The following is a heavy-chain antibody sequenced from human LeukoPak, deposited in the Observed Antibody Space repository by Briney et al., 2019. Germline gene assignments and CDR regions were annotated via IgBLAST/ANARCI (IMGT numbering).Heavy chain of an antibody. CDR3: ARALYCSSTSCPLYYGMDV. CDR1: GFTFSSYE. Sequence: GGSLRLSCAASGFTFSSYEMNWVRQAPGKGLEWVSYISSSCSAIYYADSVKGRFTISRDNAKNSLYLQKNSLSAEGTAVYYCARALYCSSTSCPLYYGMDVWGRGTTVTVSS. V-gene: IGHV3-48*03. J-gene: IGHJ6*04. CDR2: ISSSCSAI. D-gene: IGHD2-2*01.